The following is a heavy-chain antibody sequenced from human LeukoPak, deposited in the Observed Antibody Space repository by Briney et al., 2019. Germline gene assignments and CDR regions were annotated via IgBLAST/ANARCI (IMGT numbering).Heavy chain of an antibody. D-gene: IGHD3-22*01. CDR2: ISSSSSYI. J-gene: IGHJ6*02. Sequence: GGSLRLSCAASGFTFSNYSMNWVRQAPGKGLEWVSSISSSSSYIYYADSVKGRFTISRDNAKNSLYLQMNSLRAEDTAVYYCARDPYDSSGYYYVRYYYYGMDVWGQGTTVTVSS. CDR3: ARDPYDSSGYYYVRYYYYGMDV. CDR1: GFTFSNYS. V-gene: IGHV3-21*01.